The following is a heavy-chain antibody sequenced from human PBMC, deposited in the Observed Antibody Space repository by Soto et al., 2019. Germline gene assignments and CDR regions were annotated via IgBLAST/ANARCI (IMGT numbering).Heavy chain of an antibody. CDR2: ISGSGGST. J-gene: IGHJ4*02. V-gene: IGHV3-23*01. CDR1: GFTFSSYA. CDR3: AKDPGGIAARPNY. D-gene: IGHD6-6*01. Sequence: EVQLLESGGGLVQPGGSLRLSCAASGFTFSSYAMSWVRQAPGKGLEWVSAISGSGGSTYYADSVKGRFTISRDNSKNTLYLQMNSLRAEATAVYYWAKDPGGIAARPNYWGQGTLVTVSS.